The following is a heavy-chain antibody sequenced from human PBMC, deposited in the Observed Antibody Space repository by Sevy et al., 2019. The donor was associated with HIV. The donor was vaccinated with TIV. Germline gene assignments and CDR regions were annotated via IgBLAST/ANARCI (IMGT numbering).Heavy chain of an antibody. CDR1: GYTFTSYG. D-gene: IGHD3-10*01. CDR2: ISAYNGNT. Sequence: ASVKVSCKASGYTFTSYGISWVRQAPGQGLEWMGWISAYNGNTNYAQKLQGRATMTTDTSTSTAYMELRSLRSDDTAVYYCARGWFGDQYYYYYYMDVWGKGTTVTVSS. V-gene: IGHV1-18*04. CDR3: ARGWFGDQYYYYYYMDV. J-gene: IGHJ6*03.